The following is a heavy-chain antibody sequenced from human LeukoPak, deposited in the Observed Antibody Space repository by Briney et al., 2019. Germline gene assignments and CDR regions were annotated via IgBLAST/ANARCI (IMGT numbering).Heavy chain of an antibody. V-gene: IGHV4-30-2*01. D-gene: IGHD3-10*01. CDR2: IYHSGST. Sequence: MTSQTLSLTCAVSGGSISSGGYSWSWIRQPPGKGLEWIGYIYHSGSTYYNPSLKSRVTISVDRSKNQFPLKLSSVTAADTAVYYCARPPYYYGSSFPVFDYWGRGTLVTVSS. CDR3: ARPPYYYGSSFPVFDY. CDR1: GGSISSGGYS. J-gene: IGHJ4*02.